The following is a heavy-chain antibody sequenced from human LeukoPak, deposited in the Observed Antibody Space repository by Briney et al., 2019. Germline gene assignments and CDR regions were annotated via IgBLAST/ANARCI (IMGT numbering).Heavy chain of an antibody. V-gene: IGHV3-23*01. CDR2: IRGSGDKT. J-gene: IGHJ4*02. Sequence: GGSLTLSCAASGFTFSSYAMSWVRQAPGKGLEWVSGIRGSGDKTYYTDSVKGRFTISRDNSKNTLFLQMNSLKTEDTAVYYCTRAYDYGDYVAAWALDYWGQGTLVTVSS. CDR1: GFTFSSYA. CDR3: TRAYDYGDYVAAWALDY. D-gene: IGHD4-17*01.